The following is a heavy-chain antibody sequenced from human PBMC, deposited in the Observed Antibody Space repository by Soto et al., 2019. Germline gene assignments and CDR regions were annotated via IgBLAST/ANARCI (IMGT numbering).Heavy chain of an antibody. CDR1: GGSFNGYY. Sequence: PSETLSLTCAVYGGSFNGYYWSWIRQPPGKGLEWIGEINHGGRTNYSPSLKSRLTISVDTSKNQFSLKLTSVTAADTAVYYCARGRTGMDVWGQGTTVTVS. CDR2: INHGGRT. V-gene: IGHV4-34*01. J-gene: IGHJ6*02. CDR3: ARGRTGMDV.